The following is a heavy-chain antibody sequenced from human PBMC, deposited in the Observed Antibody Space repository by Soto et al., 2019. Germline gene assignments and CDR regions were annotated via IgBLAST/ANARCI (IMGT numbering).Heavy chain of an antibody. CDR1: GYTFTGYY. D-gene: IGHD3-3*01. CDR2: INPNSGGT. J-gene: IGHJ6*02. Sequence: ASVKVSCKASGYTFTGYYMHWVRQAPGQGLEWMGWINPNSGGTNYAQKFQGRVTMTRDTSISTAYMELSRLRSDDTAVYYCARDTGIWCGYDAPYYYYGMDVWGQGTTVTVSS. CDR3: ARDTGIWCGYDAPYYYYGMDV. V-gene: IGHV1-2*02.